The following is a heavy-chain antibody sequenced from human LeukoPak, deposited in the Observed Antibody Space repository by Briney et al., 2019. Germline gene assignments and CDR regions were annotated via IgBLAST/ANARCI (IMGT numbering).Heavy chain of an antibody. CDR3: ARQVDIVATWAYYFDY. J-gene: IGHJ4*02. CDR1: GGSISSSSYY. Sequence: SETLSLTCTVSGGSISSSSYYWGWIRQPPGKGLDWIGSIYYSGSTYCNPSLKSRVTISVDTSKNQFSLKLSSVTAADTAVYYCARQVDIVATWAYYFDYWGQGTLVTVSS. CDR2: IYYSGST. V-gene: IGHV4-39*01. D-gene: IGHD5-12*01.